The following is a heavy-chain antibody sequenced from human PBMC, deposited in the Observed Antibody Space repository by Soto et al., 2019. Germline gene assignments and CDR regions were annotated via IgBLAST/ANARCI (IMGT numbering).Heavy chain of an antibody. CDR1: GFTVSLTY. CDR3: ARVSDYYDSSGYSTNFDY. J-gene: IGHJ4*02. CDR2: IYSGGST. D-gene: IGHD3-22*01. Sequence: GGSLRLSCAASGFTVSLTYMSWVRQAPGEGLEWVSVIYSGGSTYYADSVKGRFTISRDNSMKTLYLQMNSLRAEDTAVYYCARVSDYYDSSGYSTNFDYWGQGTQVTVSS. V-gene: IGHV3-66*01.